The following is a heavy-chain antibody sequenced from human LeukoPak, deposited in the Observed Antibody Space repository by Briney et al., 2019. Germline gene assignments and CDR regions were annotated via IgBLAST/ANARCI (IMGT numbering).Heavy chain of an antibody. V-gene: IGHV3-30*18. CDR3: AKIFCGGGCNWFDP. CDR1: GFTFSSYG. J-gene: IGHJ5*02. CDR2: ISYDGSNK. D-gene: IGHD2-21*02. Sequence: QPGGSLRLSCAASGFTFSSYGMHWVRQAPGKGLEWVAVISYDGSNKYYADSVKGRFTISRDNSKNTQYLQMNSLRAEDTAVYYCAKIFCGGGCNWFDPWGQGTLVTVSS.